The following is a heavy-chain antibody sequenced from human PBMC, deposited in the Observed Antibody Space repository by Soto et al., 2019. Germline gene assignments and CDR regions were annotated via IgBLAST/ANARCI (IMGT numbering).Heavy chain of an antibody. D-gene: IGHD1-1*01. CDR2: IYDSGST. J-gene: IGHJ3*02. CDR1: GGSISSGHYY. Sequence: LSLTCTVSGGSISSGHYYWNWIRQPPGRGLEWIGYIYDSGSTFYNPSLKSRVTISVDTSKNQFSLKLSSVTAADTAVYYCVGTKGGAFDIWGQGTMVTVSS. V-gene: IGHV4-30-4*01. CDR3: VGTKGGAFDI.